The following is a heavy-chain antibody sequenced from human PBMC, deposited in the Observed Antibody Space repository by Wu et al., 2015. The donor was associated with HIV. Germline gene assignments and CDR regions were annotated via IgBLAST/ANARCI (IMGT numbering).Heavy chain of an antibody. Sequence: QVQLVQSGSEVKKPGSSVRVSCQASGVGFSNYAINWVRQVPGQGLEWMGDFIPISGVANYAQKFQGRVTISTDDSTSTAFMEMRSLRFEDTAVYFCAKVAPTRAGYFDLRGRGTLVIVSS. CDR1: GVGFSNYA. CDR2: FIPISGVA. J-gene: IGHJ2*01. V-gene: IGHV1-69*05. CDR3: AKVAPTRAGYFDL.